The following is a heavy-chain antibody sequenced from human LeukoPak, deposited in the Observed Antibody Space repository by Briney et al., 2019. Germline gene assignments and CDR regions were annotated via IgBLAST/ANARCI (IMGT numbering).Heavy chain of an antibody. V-gene: IGHV5-51*07. Sequence: GESLKISCKGFGYNFTSYWIGWVHQMPGKGLEWMGIIYPGDSKSKYSPSFQGQVTISADKSISTAYLQWSSLKASDTAMYYCARDRPHDAFDMWGQGTMVTVSS. CDR1: GYNFTSYW. CDR2: IYPGDSKS. CDR3: ARDRPHDAFDM. J-gene: IGHJ3*02.